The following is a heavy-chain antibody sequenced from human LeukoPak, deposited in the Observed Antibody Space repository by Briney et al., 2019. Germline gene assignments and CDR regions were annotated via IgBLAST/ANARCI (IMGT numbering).Heavy chain of an antibody. V-gene: IGHV5-51*07. D-gene: IGHD3-22*01. CDR3: ARRYDSSGYYADAFDI. Sequence: GESLKISCKGSGYNFTNYWIAWVHQMPGKGLEWMGIIYPGDSHTIYSPSFQGQATISADKSISTAYLQWSSLKASDTAMYYCARRYDSSGYYADAFDIWGQGTMVTVSS. CDR2: IYPGDSHT. J-gene: IGHJ3*02. CDR1: GYNFTNYW.